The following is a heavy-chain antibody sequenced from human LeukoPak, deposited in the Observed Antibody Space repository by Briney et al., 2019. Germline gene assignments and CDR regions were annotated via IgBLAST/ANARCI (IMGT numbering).Heavy chain of an antibody. CDR2: MSGSGGII. CDR1: GITFSTST. CDR3: ARGPQSDY. Sequence: PGGSLRLSCAASGITFSTSTMNWVRQAPGKGLEWVSYMSGSGGIIYYADSVKGRFTISRDNTRNSLYLQMDSLRAEDTALYYCARGPQSDYWGQGTLVTVSS. V-gene: IGHV3-48*04. J-gene: IGHJ4*02.